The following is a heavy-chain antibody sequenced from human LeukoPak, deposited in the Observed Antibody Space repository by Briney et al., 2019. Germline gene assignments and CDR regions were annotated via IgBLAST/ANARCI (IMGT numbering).Heavy chain of an antibody. CDR3: AGGYDILNY. CDR1: GLTFSSCW. CDR2: INSDGSLT. D-gene: IGHD3-9*01. J-gene: IGHJ4*02. Sequence: GGSLRLSCAASGLTFSSCWMHWVRQAPGKGLVWVSRINSDGSLTRYADSVKGRFTISRDNAKNTLYLQMNSLRAEDTAVYYCAGGYDILNYWGQGTLVTVSS. V-gene: IGHV3-74*01.